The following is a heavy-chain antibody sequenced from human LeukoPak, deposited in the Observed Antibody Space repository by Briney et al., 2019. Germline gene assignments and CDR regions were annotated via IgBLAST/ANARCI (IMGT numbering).Heavy chain of an antibody. J-gene: IGHJ4*02. CDR2: ISYDGSNK. D-gene: IGHD3-22*01. CDR3: ASDVHYYDSSGYGDSFDY. Sequence: GRSLRLSCAASGFTFSSYAMHWVRQAPGKGLEWVAVISYDGSNKYYADSVKGRFTISRDSSKNTLYLQMNSLRAEDTAVYYCASDVHYYDSSGYGDSFDYWGQGTLVTVSS. V-gene: IGHV3-30-3*01. CDR1: GFTFSSYA.